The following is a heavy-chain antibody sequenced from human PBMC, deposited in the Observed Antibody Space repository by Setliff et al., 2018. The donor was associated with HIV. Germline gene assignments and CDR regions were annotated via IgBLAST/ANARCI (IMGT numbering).Heavy chain of an antibody. Sequence: GGSLRLSCAASGFTFSDHCMTWVRQAPGRGLEWVSSIPAGRHYTMYADSVRVRFTISRDNSKNTLFLQMDSLRVDDTAVYYCAKDGHAYNYYYHMEVWGRGTTVTV. J-gene: IGHJ6*03. CDR3: AKDGHAYNYYYHMEV. CDR2: IPAGRHYT. CDR1: GFTFSDHC. V-gene: IGHV3-23*01. D-gene: IGHD3-16*01.